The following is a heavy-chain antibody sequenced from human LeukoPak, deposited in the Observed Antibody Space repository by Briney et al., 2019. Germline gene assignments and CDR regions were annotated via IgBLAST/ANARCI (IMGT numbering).Heavy chain of an antibody. CDR2: IIPIFGTA. CDR1: VGTFSNNA. V-gene: IGHV1-69*13. Sequence: GSSVNVSCKSFVGTFSNNAISGVRQAPGQGLEWMGVIIPIFGTADYPHKFQDRVTIPADESTSPAYMELSSLRSEDTAVYYCATSGYRNSCGGNYSYYMDVWDNGTTVTVSS. D-gene: IGHD4-11*01. J-gene: IGHJ6*03. CDR3: ATSGYRNSCGGNYSYYMDV.